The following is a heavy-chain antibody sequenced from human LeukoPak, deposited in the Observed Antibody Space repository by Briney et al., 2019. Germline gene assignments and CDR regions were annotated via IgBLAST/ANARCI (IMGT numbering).Heavy chain of an antibody. CDR1: GGSISSSSYY. Sequence: PSETLSLTCTVSGGSISSSSYYWGWIRQPPGKGLEWIGSIYYSGNTYYNASLKSQVSISIDTSKNQFSLRLTSVTAADTAVYYCARQTGSGLFILPGGQGALVTVSS. CDR3: ARQTGSGLFILP. J-gene: IGHJ4*02. D-gene: IGHD3/OR15-3a*01. CDR2: IYYSGNT. V-gene: IGHV4-39*01.